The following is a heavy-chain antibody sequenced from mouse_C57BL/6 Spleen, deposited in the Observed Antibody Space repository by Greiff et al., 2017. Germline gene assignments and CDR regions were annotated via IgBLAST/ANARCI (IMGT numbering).Heavy chain of an antibody. J-gene: IGHJ2*01. V-gene: IGHV5-17*01. CDR3: ARDKGYFDD. Sequence: EVKLMESGGGLVKPGGSLKLSCAASGFTFSDYGMHWVRQAPEKGLEWVAYISSGSSTIYYADTVKGRFTISRDNAKNTLFLQMTSLRSEDTAMYYCARDKGYFDDWGQGTTLTVSS. CDR2: ISSGSSTI. CDR1: GFTFSDYG.